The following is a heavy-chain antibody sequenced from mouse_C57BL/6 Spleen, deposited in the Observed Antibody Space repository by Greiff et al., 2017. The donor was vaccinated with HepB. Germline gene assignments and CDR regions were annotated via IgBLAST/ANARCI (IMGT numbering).Heavy chain of an antibody. D-gene: IGHD2-3*01. Sequence: EVKLMESGAELVRPGASVKLSCTASGFNIKDDYMHWVKQRPEQGLEWIGWIDPENGDTEYASKFQGKATITADTSSNTAYLQLSSLTSEDTAVYYCTTGVYDPPWFAYWGQGTLVTVSA. CDR3: TTGVYDPPWFAY. CDR2: IDPENGDT. J-gene: IGHJ3*01. V-gene: IGHV14-4*01. CDR1: GFNIKDDY.